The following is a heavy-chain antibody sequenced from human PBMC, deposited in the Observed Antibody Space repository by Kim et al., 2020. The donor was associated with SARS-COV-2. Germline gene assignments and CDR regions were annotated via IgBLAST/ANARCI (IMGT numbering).Heavy chain of an antibody. J-gene: IGHJ4*02. V-gene: IGHV3-48*03. D-gene: IGHD3-22*01. CDR2: ISSSGSTI. CDR3: ASSDQDSSGYNIPPPYYFDY. CDR1: GFTFSSYE. Sequence: GGSLRLSCAASGFTFSSYEMNWVRQAPGKGLEWVSYISSSGSTIYYADSVKGRFTISRDNAKNSLYLQMNSLRAEDTAVYYCASSDQDSSGYNIPPPYYFDYWGQGTLVTVSS.